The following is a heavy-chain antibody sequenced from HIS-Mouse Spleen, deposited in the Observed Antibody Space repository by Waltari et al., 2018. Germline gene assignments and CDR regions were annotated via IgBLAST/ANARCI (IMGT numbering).Heavy chain of an antibody. D-gene: IGHD6-13*01. J-gene: IGHJ2*01. V-gene: IGHV4-39*07. CDR3: AREIPYSSSWYDWYFDL. CDR2: IYYSGST. CDR1: GCSLSSSSYY. Sequence: QLQLQESGPGLVKPSETLSLTCPVSGCSLSSSSYYWGWIRQPPGKGLEWIGSIYYSGSTYYNPSLKSRVTISVDTSKNQFSLKLSSVTAADTAVYYCAREIPYSSSWYDWYFDLWGRGTLVTVSS.